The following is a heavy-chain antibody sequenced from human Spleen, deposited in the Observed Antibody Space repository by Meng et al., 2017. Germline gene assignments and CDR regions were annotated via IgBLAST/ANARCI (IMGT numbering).Heavy chain of an antibody. D-gene: IGHD6-13*01. J-gene: IGHJ6*02. V-gene: IGHV1-8*01. CDR2: MNPNSGNT. CDR3: AREHPSSSWWGVSLNYGMDV. CDR1: GYTFTSYD. Sequence: ASVKVSCKASGYTFTSYDINWVRQATGQGLEWMGWMNPNSGNTGYAQKFQGRVTMTRNTSISTAYMELSSLRSEDTAVYYCAREHPSSSWWGVSLNYGMDVWGQGTTVTVSS.